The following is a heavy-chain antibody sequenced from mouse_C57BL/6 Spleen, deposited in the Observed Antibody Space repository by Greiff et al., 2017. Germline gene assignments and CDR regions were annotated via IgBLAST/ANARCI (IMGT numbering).Heavy chain of an antibody. Sequence: EVKLVESGGGLVQPGGSMKLSCAASGFTFSDAWMDWVRQSPEKGLEWVAEIRNKANNHATYYAESVKGRFTISRDDSKSSVYLQMNSLRAEDTGIYYCTRGLGPYYFDYWGQGTTLTVSS. CDR3: TRGLGPYYFDY. J-gene: IGHJ2*01. CDR2: IRNKANNHAT. D-gene: IGHD4-1*01. V-gene: IGHV6-6*01. CDR1: GFTFSDAW.